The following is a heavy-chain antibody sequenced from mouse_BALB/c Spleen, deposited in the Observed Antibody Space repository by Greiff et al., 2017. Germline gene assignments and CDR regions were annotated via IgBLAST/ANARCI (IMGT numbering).Heavy chain of an antibody. CDR3: ARHGSSYRAMDY. CDR1: GFTFSSYT. V-gene: IGHV5-12-2*01. D-gene: IGHD1-1*01. Sequence: EVQVVESGGGLVQPGGSLKLSCAASGFTFSSYTMSWVRQTPEKRLEWVAYISNGGGSTYYPDTVKGRFTISRDNAKNTLYLQMSSLKSEDTAMYYCARHGSSYRAMDYWGQGTSVTVSS. J-gene: IGHJ4*01. CDR2: ISNGGGST.